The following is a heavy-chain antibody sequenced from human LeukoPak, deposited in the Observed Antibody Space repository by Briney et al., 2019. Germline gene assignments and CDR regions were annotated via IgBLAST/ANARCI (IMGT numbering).Heavy chain of an antibody. Sequence: SENLSLTCTVSGGSVSSGSYYWSWIRQPPGKGLKWIGYIYYSGSTNYNPSLKSRVTISVDTSKNQFSLKLSSVTAADTAVYYCARESRSTRASYYFDYWGQGTLVTVSS. V-gene: IGHV4-61*01. CDR3: ARESRSTRASYYFDY. CDR1: GGSVSSGSYY. D-gene: IGHD2-2*01. J-gene: IGHJ4*02. CDR2: IYYSGST.